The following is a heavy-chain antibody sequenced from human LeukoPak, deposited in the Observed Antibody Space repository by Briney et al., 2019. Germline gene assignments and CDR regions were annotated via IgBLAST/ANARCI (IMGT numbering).Heavy chain of an antibody. CDR1: GGSLRNSDYH. CDR3: AREVEDAAMVFDY. Sequence: PSETLSLTCTVPGGSLRNSDYHWGWFRQPPGKGLEWIGSIYYSGRTYYSPSLRSRATISLDTSKNQFSLKLSFVTVADTAVYYCAREVEDAAMVFDYWGQGTLVTVSS. D-gene: IGHD5-18*01. CDR2: IYYSGRT. V-gene: IGHV4-39*07. J-gene: IGHJ4*02.